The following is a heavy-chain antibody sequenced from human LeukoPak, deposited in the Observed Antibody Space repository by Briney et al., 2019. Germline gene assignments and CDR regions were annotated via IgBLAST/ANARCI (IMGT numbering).Heavy chain of an antibody. CDR2: IYTSGST. J-gene: IGHJ4*02. D-gene: IGHD4/OR15-4a*01. V-gene: IGHV4-4*07. CDR1: GGSISSYY. Sequence: TSETLSLTCTVSGGSISSYYWSWIRQPAGKGLEWIGRIYTSGSTNYNPSLESRVTISVDTSKNQFSLKLSSVTAADTAVYYCARGGSDYAFDYWGQGTLVTVSS. CDR3: ARGGSDYAFDY.